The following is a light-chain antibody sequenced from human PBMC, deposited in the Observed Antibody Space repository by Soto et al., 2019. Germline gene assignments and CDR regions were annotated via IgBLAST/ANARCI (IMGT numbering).Light chain of an antibody. V-gene: IGKV3D-11*01. CDR1: QGVSSY. CDR3: QTRSIRS. J-gene: IGKJ5*01. CDR2: DAS. Sequence: EIVLTQSPATLSLSPGERATLSCRASQGVSSYVALYQQKPGQAPRLLIYDASNRATGIPARFSGSGPGTDFTLPIRSLEHEDLAVYYGQTRSIRSFGQGTRLKI.